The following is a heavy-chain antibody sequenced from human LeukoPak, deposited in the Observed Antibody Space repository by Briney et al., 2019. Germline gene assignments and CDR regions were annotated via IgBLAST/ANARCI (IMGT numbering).Heavy chain of an antibody. Sequence: SGTLSLTCAVSVGSISSGNWWSWVRQSPGKGLEWIGEVYHNGTPNYNPSLKSRVTISADTFKNHFSLNLPSVTAADTAVYYCATAPILRGEAGEQYKYGMDVWGQGTTVIVSS. CDR2: VYHNGTP. J-gene: IGHJ6*02. CDR3: ATAPILRGEAGEQYKYGMDV. D-gene: IGHD2-2*02. V-gene: IGHV4-4*02. CDR1: VGSISSGNW.